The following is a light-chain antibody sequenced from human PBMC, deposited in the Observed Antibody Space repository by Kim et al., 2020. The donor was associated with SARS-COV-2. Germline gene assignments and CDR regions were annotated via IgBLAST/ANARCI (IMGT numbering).Light chain of an antibody. J-gene: IGKJ4*01. V-gene: IGKV3-11*01. CDR3: QQRSNWPPLT. CDR1: QSVSSY. CDR2: DAS. Sequence: FAPGGSTTLSCRASQSVSSYLAWYHQKPGQAPRLLIYDASNRATGIPARFSGSGSGTDFTLTISSLEPEDFAVYYCQQRSNWPPLTFGGGTKVEI.